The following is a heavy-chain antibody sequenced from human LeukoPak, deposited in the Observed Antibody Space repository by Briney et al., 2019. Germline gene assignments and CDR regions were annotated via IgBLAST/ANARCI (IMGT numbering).Heavy chain of an antibody. CDR3: VSSFDSNTPFDY. V-gene: IGHV3-30*03. J-gene: IGHJ4*02. D-gene: IGHD2/OR15-2a*01. CDR2: ISYDGSHK. Sequence: PGGSLRLSCAASGITFRSYGMHWVRQAPGEGLEWVAVISYDGSHKYYADSVKGRFSISRDNSKNTLYLQMNSLRAEDTAVYHCVSSFDSNTPFDYWGQGTLVTVSS. CDR1: GITFRSYG.